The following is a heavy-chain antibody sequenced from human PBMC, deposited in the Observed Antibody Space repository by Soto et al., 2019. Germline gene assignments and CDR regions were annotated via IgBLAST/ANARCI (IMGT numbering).Heavy chain of an antibody. CDR3: AKAVEMATPRHVAAALYGMDV. CDR2: ISGSGGST. V-gene: IGHV3-23*01. J-gene: IGHJ6*02. CDR1: GFTFISDA. D-gene: IGHD5-12*01. Sequence: PGGSLRLSWAASGFTFISDAMSWVLQAPWKGLEWVSAISGSGGSTYYADSVKGRFTISRDNSKNTLYLQMNSLRAEDTAVYYCAKAVEMATPRHVAAALYGMDVWGQGTTVTVSS.